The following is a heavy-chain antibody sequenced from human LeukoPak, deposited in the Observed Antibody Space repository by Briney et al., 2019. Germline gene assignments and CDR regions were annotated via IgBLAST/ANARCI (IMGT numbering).Heavy chain of an antibody. CDR3: AKDPNPFYDFWSGYK. Sequence: GGSLRLSCAASGFTFAGHTMTWLRQAPWKGLEWVSIIGGRDDRTYYADSVEGRFTISRDNSKNILYLQMSSLRAEDTAVYYCAKDPNPFYDFWSGYKWGQGTLVTVSS. V-gene: IGHV3-23*01. CDR1: GFTFAGHT. J-gene: IGHJ4*02. CDR2: IGGRDDRT. D-gene: IGHD3-3*01.